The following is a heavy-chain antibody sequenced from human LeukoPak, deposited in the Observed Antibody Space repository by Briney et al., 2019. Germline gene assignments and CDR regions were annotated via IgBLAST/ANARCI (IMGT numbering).Heavy chain of an antibody. CDR2: T. Sequence: SETLSLTCTVSGGSLTDGDYYWGWVRQPPGTGLQWIATTYEGASLKSRVTISLDTSKNQFFLRLTSVTAADTAVYYCVRILGRYQEGMDVWGPGITVTVSS. CDR1: GGSLTDGDYY. V-gene: IGHV4-61*08. D-gene: IGHD1-26*01. CDR3: VRILGRYQEGMDV. J-gene: IGHJ6*02.